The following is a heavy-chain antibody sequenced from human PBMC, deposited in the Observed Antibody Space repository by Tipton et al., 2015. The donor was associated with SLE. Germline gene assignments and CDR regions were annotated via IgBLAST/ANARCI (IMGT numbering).Heavy chain of an antibody. CDR3: ARDSPEWPDYFDY. J-gene: IGHJ4*02. CDR1: GYTFSSYG. V-gene: IGHV1-18*01. CDR2: ISTYNGDT. Sequence: QSGAEVKKPGASVTVSCKASGYTFSSYGISWVRQAPGQGLEWMGWISTYNGDTNYAQDLQGRVTVTTDTSTSTAYMELRSLRSDDTAVYYCARDSPEWPDYFDYWGQGTLVTVSS. D-gene: IGHD3-3*01.